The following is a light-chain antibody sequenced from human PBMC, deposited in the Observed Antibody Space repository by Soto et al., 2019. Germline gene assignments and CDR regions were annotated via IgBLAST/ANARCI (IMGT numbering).Light chain of an antibody. CDR2: DVS. J-gene: IGLJ1*01. V-gene: IGLV2-14*03. CDR1: SSDVGGYNY. CDR3: SSNTSSSTLYV. Sequence: QSVLTQPASVSGSPGQSITISCTGSSSDVGGYNYVSWYQHHPGRAPKLMIYDVSNRPSGVSNRFSGSKSGNTASLTISGLQAEDEADYHCSSNTSSSTLYVFGTGTKLTVL.